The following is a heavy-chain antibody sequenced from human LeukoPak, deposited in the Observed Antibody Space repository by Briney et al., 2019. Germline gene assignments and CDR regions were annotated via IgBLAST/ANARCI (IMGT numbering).Heavy chain of an antibody. V-gene: IGHV3-15*04. Sequence: GGSLRLSCAASGFSFSDAWMSWVRQIPGKGLEWVGRIESKTDGGPTDYAAPVKGRFTISRNDSTNTLYLQMSSLRSEDTAVYYCTTYGSGRKFDYWGQGILVTVSS. J-gene: IGHJ4*02. CDR3: TTYGSGRKFDY. D-gene: IGHD3-10*01. CDR1: GFSFSDAW. CDR2: IESKTDGGPT.